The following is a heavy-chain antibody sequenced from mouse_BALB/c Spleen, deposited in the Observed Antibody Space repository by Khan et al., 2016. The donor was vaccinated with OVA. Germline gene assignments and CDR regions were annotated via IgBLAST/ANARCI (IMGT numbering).Heavy chain of an antibody. Sequence: EVKLLESGPGLVKPSQSLSLTCTVTGYSITSGYGWNWIRQFPGNKLEWMGYISYRGSTNYNPSLKRRISITRDTSKNQFFLQLNSVTTEDTATSFCARTARIKYWGQGTTLTVSS. V-gene: IGHV3-2*02. CDR1: GYSITSGYG. CDR3: ARTARIKY. J-gene: IGHJ2*01. D-gene: IGHD1-2*01. CDR2: ISYRGST.